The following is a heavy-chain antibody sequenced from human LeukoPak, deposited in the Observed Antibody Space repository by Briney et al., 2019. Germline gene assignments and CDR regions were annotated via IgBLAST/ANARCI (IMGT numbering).Heavy chain of an antibody. CDR3: ARDPFEWDLGVRNWFDP. J-gene: IGHJ5*02. CDR1: GGSISSYY. V-gene: IGHV4-4*07. D-gene: IGHD1-26*01. CDR2: IYTSGST. Sequence: SETLSLTCTVSGGSISSYYWSWIRQPAGKGLEWIGRIYTSGSTNYNPSLKSRVTMSVDTSKNQFSLKLSSVTAADTAVYYCARDPFEWDLGVRNWFDPWGQGTLVTVSS.